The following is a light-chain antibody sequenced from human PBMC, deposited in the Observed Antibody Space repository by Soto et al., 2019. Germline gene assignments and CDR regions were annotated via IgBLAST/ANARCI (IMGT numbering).Light chain of an antibody. CDR1: SSNIGAGYD. CDR3: QSYDSSLSGPRV. V-gene: IGLV1-40*01. Sequence: QSVLTQPPSVSGAPGQRVTISCTGSSSNIGAGYDVYGYQQLPGTAPKLLIYGNSNRPSGVPDRFSGSKSGTSASLAITGLQAEDEADYYCQSYDSSLSGPRVFGTGTKVTVL. CDR2: GNS. J-gene: IGLJ1*01.